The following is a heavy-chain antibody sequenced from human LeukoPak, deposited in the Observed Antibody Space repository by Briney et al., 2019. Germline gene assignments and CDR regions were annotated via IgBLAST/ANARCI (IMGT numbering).Heavy chain of an antibody. J-gene: IGHJ4*02. D-gene: IGHD2-15*01. CDR2: INPNSGGT. CDR1: GYTFTGYY. Sequence: GASVKVSCKASGYTFTGYYMHWVRQAPGQGLEWMGWINPNSGGTNYAQKFQGRVTMTRDTSIGTAYMELSRLRSDDTAVYYCATRDVVVAATEHDYWGQGTLVTVSS. CDR3: ATRDVVVAATEHDY. V-gene: IGHV1-2*02.